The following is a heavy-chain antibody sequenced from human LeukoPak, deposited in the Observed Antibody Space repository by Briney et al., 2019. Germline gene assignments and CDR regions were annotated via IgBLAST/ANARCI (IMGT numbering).Heavy chain of an antibody. J-gene: IGHJ4*02. D-gene: IGHD3-10*01. Sequence: SETLSLTCTVSGGSISSSYWSWIRQPPGKGLDWIGYIDNSGSASYNPSLKSRVTISVDTSKNQFSLKLTSVTAADTAVYFCARHSSSVRGIITNWGRGALVTVSS. CDR2: IDNSGSA. CDR3: ARHSSSVRGIITN. CDR1: GGSISSSY. V-gene: IGHV4-59*08.